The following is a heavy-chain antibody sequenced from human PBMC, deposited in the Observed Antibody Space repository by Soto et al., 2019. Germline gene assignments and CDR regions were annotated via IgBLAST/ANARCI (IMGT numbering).Heavy chain of an antibody. CDR3: AIAAAGTIWRLGEYFQH. CDR1: GGSFSGYY. V-gene: IGHV4-34*01. CDR2: INHSGST. J-gene: IGHJ1*01. Sequence: SETLSLTCAVYGGSFSGYYWSWIRQPPGKGLEWIGEINHSGSTNYNPSLKSRVTISVDTSKNQFSLKLSSVTAADTAVYYCAIAAAGTIWRLGEYFQHWGQGTLVTVSS. D-gene: IGHD6-13*01.